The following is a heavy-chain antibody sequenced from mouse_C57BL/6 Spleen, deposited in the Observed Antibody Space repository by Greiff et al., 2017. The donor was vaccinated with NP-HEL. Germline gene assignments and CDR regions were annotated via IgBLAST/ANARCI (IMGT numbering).Heavy chain of an antibody. Sequence: EVKVEESGGGLVQPGGSMKLSCVASGFTFSNYWMNWVRQSPEKGLEWVAQIRLKSDNYATHYAESVKGRFTISRDDSKSSVYLQMNNLRAEDTGIYYCTGPYDGYYGGYFDYWGQGTTLTVSS. D-gene: IGHD2-3*01. CDR3: TGPYDGYYGGYFDY. J-gene: IGHJ2*01. CDR1: GFTFSNYW. CDR2: IRLKSDNYAT. V-gene: IGHV6-3*01.